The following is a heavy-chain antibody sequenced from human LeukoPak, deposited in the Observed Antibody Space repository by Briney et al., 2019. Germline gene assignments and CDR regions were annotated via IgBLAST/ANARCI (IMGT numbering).Heavy chain of an antibody. Sequence: ASVKVSCKASGGTFSSYAISWVRQAPGQGLEWMGIINPSGGSTSYAQKFQGRVTMTRDTSTSTVYMELSSLRSEDTAVYYCAREWAYDSSGYYYGVSYAFDIWGQGTMVTVSS. CDR3: AREWAYDSSGYYYGVSYAFDI. J-gene: IGHJ3*02. CDR2: INPSGGST. D-gene: IGHD3-22*01. V-gene: IGHV1-46*01. CDR1: GGTFSSYA.